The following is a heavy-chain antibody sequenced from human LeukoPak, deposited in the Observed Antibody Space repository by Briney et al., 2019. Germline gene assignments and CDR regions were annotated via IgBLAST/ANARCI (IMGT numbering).Heavy chain of an antibody. CDR1: GFTFSSYW. Sequence: GGSLRLSCAASGFTFSSYWMHWVRQAPGKRLVWVSRINSDGSSTSYADSVKGRFTISRDNAKNTLYLQMNSLRAEDTAVYYCARSHYGDYVGGAFDIWGRGTMVTVSS. CDR3: ARSHYGDYVGGAFDI. V-gene: IGHV3-74*01. CDR2: INSDGSST. J-gene: IGHJ3*02. D-gene: IGHD4-17*01.